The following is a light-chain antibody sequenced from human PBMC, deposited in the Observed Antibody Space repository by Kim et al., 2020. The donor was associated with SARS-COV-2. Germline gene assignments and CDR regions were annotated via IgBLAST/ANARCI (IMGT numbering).Light chain of an antibody. Sequence: DIQMTQSPSSLSASVGDRVTVTCRASQSIRNFLNWYQQKPGKAPNLLIYAASRLQGGVSSSFSGSGSGTEFTLTISGLQLEDFATYYCQQSYNSPCTFGPGTKVNIK. V-gene: IGKV1-39*01. CDR1: QSIRNF. J-gene: IGKJ3*01. CDR3: QQSYNSPCT. CDR2: AAS.